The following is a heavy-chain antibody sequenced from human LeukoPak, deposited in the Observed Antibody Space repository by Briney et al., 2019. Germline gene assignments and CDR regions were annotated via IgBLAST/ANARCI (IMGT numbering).Heavy chain of an antibody. CDR2: ISSSSSYI. Sequence: GGSLRLSCAASGFTFSSYSMSWVRQAPGKGLEWVSSISSSSSYIYYADSVKGRFTISRDNAKNSLYLQMNSLRAEDTAVYYRARDRPPYYGMDVWGQGTTVTVSS. J-gene: IGHJ6*02. V-gene: IGHV3-21*01. CDR3: ARDRPPYYGMDV. CDR1: GFTFSSYS.